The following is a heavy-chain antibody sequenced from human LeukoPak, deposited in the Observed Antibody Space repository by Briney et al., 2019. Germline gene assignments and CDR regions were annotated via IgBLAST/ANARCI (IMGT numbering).Heavy chain of an antibody. CDR1: GYSFTSYW. CDR2: IYPGDSDT. Sequence: GASLQISCKGSGYSFTSYWIGWVRQMPGKGLEWMGIIYPGDSDTRYSPSFQGQVTISADKSISTAYLQWSSLKASDTAMYYCARHSKYYYDSSGSGLLDYFDYWGQGTLVTVSS. CDR3: ARHSKYYYDSSGSGLLDYFDY. V-gene: IGHV5-51*01. J-gene: IGHJ4*02. D-gene: IGHD3-22*01.